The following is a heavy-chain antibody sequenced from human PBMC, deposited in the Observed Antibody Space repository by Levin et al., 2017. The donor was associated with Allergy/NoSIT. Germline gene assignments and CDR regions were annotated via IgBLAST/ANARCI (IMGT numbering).Heavy chain of an antibody. Sequence: PSETLSLTCAASGFSFSNHAMSWVRQAPGKGLEWVSGISASAGGGGAYHGDSVKGRFTISRDNSKNTLYLQMNGLRAEDTAVYYCAREVGATALGRYVNWGQGTLVTVSS. CDR1: GFSFSNHA. J-gene: IGHJ4*02. V-gene: IGHV3-23*01. CDR2: ISASAGGGGA. CDR3: AREVGATALGRYVN. D-gene: IGHD1-26*01.